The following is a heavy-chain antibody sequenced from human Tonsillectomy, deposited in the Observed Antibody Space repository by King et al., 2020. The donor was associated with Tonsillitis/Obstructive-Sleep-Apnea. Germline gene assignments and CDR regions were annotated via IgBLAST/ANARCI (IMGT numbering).Heavy chain of an antibody. CDR1: GGSISSYY. Sequence: QLQLQESGPGLVKPSETLSLTCTVSGGSISSYYWSWIRQPPGKGLEWIGYIYYSGSTNYNPSLKSRVTISVDTSKNQFSLKLSSVTAADTAVYYCARLGGRDDYGESTNWCDPGGQGTLVTVSS. J-gene: IGHJ5*02. D-gene: IGHD4-17*01. CDR3: ARLGGRDDYGESTNWCDP. V-gene: IGHV4-59*08. CDR2: IYYSGST.